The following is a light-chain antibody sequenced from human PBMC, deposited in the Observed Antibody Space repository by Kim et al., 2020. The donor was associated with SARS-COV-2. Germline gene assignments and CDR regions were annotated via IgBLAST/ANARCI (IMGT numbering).Light chain of an antibody. V-gene: IGKV3-20*01. CDR1: ESVDSSK. CDR3: QQFGGSPPNT. CDR2: GAS. J-gene: IGKJ5*01. Sequence: EIVLTQSPGTLSSSPGETATFSCRASESVDSSKLAWYQQKPGQAPRLLIFGASSRATGIPERFSGSGSGTDFTLTISRLEPEDFAVYYCQQFGGSPPNTYDQGTRLELK.